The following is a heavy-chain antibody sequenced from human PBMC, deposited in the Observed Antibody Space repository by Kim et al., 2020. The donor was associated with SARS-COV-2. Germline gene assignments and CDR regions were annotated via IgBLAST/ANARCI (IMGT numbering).Heavy chain of an antibody. D-gene: IGHD2-15*01. J-gene: IGHJ5*02. Sequence: SETLSLTCAVYGGSFSGYYWSWIRQPPGKGLEWIGEINHSGSTNYNPSLKSRVTISVDTSKNQFSLKLSSVTAADTAVYYCAGKGCSGGSCYRRWFDPWGQGTLVTVSS. CDR2: INHSGST. CDR3: AGKGCSGGSCYRRWFDP. V-gene: IGHV4-34*01. CDR1: GGSFSGYY.